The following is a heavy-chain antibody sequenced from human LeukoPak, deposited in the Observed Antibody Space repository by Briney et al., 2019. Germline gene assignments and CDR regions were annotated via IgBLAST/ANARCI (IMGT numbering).Heavy chain of an antibody. CDR1: GFTFGGRL. V-gene: IGHV3-74*01. J-gene: IGHJ4*02. D-gene: IGHD2-8*01. CDR3: HPLAFVTN. CDR2: IKDDGSTT. Sequence: GGSLRLSCAVSGFTFGGRLMHWVRQAPGKGLVWVALIKDDGSTTNYADSVKGRFTASRDNAKNTVYLQMSSLRAEDTAVYYCHPLAFVTNWGQGTLVTVSS.